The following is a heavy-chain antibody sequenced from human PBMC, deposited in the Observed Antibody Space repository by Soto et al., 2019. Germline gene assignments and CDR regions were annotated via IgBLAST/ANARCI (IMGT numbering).Heavy chain of an antibody. CDR1: GVSTSSGGSY. J-gene: IGHJ3*02. CDR3: ARGAADYGDAFDI. CDR2: IYYSGNT. Sequence: QVQLQESGPGLLKPSQTLSLTCTVSGVSTSSGGSYWTWSRQHPGKGLEWIGYIYYSGNTYYNPSLKSRVTISLDTSRNQFSLKLTSVTAADSAVYYCARGAADYGDAFDIWGQGTMVTVSS. D-gene: IGHD4-17*01. V-gene: IGHV4-31*03.